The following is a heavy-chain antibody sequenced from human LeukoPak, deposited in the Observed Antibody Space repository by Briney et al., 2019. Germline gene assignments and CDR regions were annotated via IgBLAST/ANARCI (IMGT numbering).Heavy chain of an antibody. Sequence: SETLSLTCTVSGASISGSGYYWGWIRQPPGKGLEWIGSIYSSGSTYYNASLQSRVTISIDTSKNQFSLRLSSVTAADTAVYYCARARNYYDNSGYYYEGDAFDIWGQGTMVTVSS. V-gene: IGHV4-39*07. J-gene: IGHJ3*02. CDR2: IYSSGST. CDR1: GASISGSGYY. CDR3: ARARNYYDNSGYYYEGDAFDI. D-gene: IGHD3-22*01.